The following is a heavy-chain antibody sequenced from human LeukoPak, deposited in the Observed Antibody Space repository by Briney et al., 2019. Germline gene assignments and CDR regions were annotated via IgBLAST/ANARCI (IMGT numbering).Heavy chain of an antibody. CDR1: GFIFGNYR. Sequence: GGSLRLSCETSGFIFGNYRMHWVRQAPGKGLVWVSRINSDGSGTDYAESVKGRFTISRDNSKNTLFLQINSLRPEDTAVYYCARVDDLDAFDIWGQGTLVTVSS. D-gene: IGHD2-2*03. CDR3: ARVDDLDAFDI. V-gene: IGHV3-74*01. CDR2: INSDGSGT. J-gene: IGHJ3*02.